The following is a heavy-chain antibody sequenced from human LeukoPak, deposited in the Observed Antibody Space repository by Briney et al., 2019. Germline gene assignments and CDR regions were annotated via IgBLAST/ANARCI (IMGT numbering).Heavy chain of an antibody. CDR2: INTDGGT. CDR3: ASVAGGQSGYYH. Sequence: GGSLRLSCAASGFTFSTYWMYWVRQAPGKGLVWVSRINTDGGTSYADSVKGRFTISRDNAKNTLYLQMNSLRVEDTAVYYCASVAGGQSGYYHWGQGTLVTVSS. D-gene: IGHD5-12*01. J-gene: IGHJ5*02. CDR1: GFTFSTYW. V-gene: IGHV3-74*01.